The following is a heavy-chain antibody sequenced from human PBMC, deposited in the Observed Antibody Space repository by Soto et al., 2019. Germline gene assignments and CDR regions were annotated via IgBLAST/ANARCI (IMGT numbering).Heavy chain of an antibody. Sequence: PSETLSLTCTVSDYSIGSGYYWGWIRQPPGKGLEWIGSIIHSGSTYYNPSLKSRVTISVDTSKNQFSLKLSSVTAADTAVYYCARAGEPQGYYYGMDVWGQGTTVTVSS. CDR3: ARAGEPQGYYYGMDV. D-gene: IGHD3-10*01. CDR2: IIHSGST. V-gene: IGHV4-38-2*02. CDR1: DYSIGSGYY. J-gene: IGHJ6*02.